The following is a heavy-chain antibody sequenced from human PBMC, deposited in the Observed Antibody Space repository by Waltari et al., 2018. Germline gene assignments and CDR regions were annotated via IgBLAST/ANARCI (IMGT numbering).Heavy chain of an antibody. J-gene: IGHJ3*02. CDR3: AREYSSSGGGNI. D-gene: IGHD6-6*01. Sequence: QVQLQESGPGLVKPSETLSLTCAVSGYSISRGYYWGWIRQPPGKGLEWIGSIYHSGSTYYNPSLKSRVTISVDTSKNQFSLKLSSVTAADTAVYYCAREYSSSGGGNIWGQGTMVTVSS. CDR2: IYHSGST. CDR1: GYSISRGYY. V-gene: IGHV4-38-2*02.